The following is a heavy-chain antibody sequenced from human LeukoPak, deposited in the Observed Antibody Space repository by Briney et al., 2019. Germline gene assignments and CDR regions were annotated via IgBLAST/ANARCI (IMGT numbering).Heavy chain of an antibody. CDR2: IYTSGST. Sequence: KPSETLSLTCTVSGGSISSYYWSWIRQPAGKGLEWIGRIYTSGSTNYNPSLKSRVTISVDKSKNQFSLKLSSVTAADTAVYYCARSGGYSSGWYDETDYYFDYWGQGTLVTVSS. J-gene: IGHJ4*02. V-gene: IGHV4-4*07. CDR1: GGSISSYY. D-gene: IGHD6-19*01. CDR3: ARSGGYSSGWYDETDYYFDY.